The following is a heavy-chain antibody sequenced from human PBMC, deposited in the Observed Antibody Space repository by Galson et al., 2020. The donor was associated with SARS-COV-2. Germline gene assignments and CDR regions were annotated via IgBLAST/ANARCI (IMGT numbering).Heavy chain of an antibody. CDR2: IHYSGST. Sequence: SQTLSLTCTVSGGSISSGGYYWSWISQHPGKGLEWIGYIHYSGSTYYNRSLKSRVTISVDTSKNQFSLKLSSVTAADTAVYYCARDSVMWLGELSYRGWFDPWGQGTLVTVSS. V-gene: IGHV4-31*03. D-gene: IGHD3-10*01. J-gene: IGHJ5*02. CDR3: ARDSVMWLGELSYRGWFDP. CDR1: GGSISSGGYY.